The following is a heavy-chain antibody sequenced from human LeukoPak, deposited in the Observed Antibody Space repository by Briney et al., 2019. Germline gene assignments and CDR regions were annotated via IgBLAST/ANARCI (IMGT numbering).Heavy chain of an antibody. V-gene: IGHV1-46*01. D-gene: IGHD3-22*01. CDR1: GYTFTSYY. CDR3: VLVVVISYYFDY. Sequence: GASVKVSCKASGYTFTSYYMHWVGQAPGQGLEWMGIINPSGGSTSYAQKFQGRVTMTRDTSTSTVYMELSSLRSEDTAVYYCVLVVVISYYFDYWGQGTLVTVSS. CDR2: INPSGGST. J-gene: IGHJ4*02.